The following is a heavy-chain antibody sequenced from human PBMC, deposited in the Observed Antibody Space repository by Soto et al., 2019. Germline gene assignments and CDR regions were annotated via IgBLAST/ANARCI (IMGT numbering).Heavy chain of an antibody. CDR2: ISSSSSYI. CDR1: GFTFSSYS. CDR3: ARVDAPGTAMVPFYYYYYGMDV. J-gene: IGHJ6*02. D-gene: IGHD5-18*01. Sequence: GGSLSLSCAASGFTFSSYSMNWVRPAPGKGLEWVSSISSSSSYIYYADSVKGRFTISRDNAKNSLYLQMNSLRAEDTAVYYCARVDAPGTAMVPFYYYYYGMDVWGQGTTVTVSS. V-gene: IGHV3-21*01.